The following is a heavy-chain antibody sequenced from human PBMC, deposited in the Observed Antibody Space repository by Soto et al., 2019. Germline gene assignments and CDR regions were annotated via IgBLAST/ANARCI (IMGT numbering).Heavy chain of an antibody. CDR2: IYPGDSDT. Sequence: AGESLKISCKGSGYSFTSYWIGWVRQMPGKGLEWMGIIYPGDSDTRYSPSFQGEVTISADKSISTAYLQWSSLKASDTAMYYCARQPIGYGSGSYYNSYYYYGMDVWGQGTTVTVS. V-gene: IGHV5-51*01. J-gene: IGHJ6*02. CDR3: ARQPIGYGSGSYYNSYYYYGMDV. D-gene: IGHD3-10*01. CDR1: GYSFTSYW.